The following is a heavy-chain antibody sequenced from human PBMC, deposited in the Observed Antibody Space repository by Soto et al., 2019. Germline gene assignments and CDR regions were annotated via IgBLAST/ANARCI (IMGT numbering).Heavy chain of an antibody. Sequence: SCAASGFTFSNAWMSWVRQAPGKGLEWVGRIKSKTDGGTTDYAAPVKGRFTISRDDSKNTLYLQMNSLKTEDTAVYYCTTDPIIVVVVAATFKAFDIWGQGTMVTVSS. CDR1: GFTFSNAW. CDR3: TTDPIIVVVVAATFKAFDI. D-gene: IGHD2-15*01. CDR2: IKSKTDGGTT. V-gene: IGHV3-15*01. J-gene: IGHJ3*02.